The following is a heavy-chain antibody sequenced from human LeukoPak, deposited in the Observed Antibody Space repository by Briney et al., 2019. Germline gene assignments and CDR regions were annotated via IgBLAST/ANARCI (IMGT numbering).Heavy chain of an antibody. J-gene: IGHJ4*02. Sequence: NPGGSLRLSCAASGFTFSSYSMNWVRQAPGKGLEWVSSISSSSSYIYYADSVKGRFTISRDNAKNSLYLQVNSLRAEDTAVYYCAKPYTVTKNYFDYWGQGTLVTVSS. CDR1: GFTFSSYS. V-gene: IGHV3-21*04. CDR2: ISSSSSYI. CDR3: AKPYTVTKNYFDY. D-gene: IGHD4-11*01.